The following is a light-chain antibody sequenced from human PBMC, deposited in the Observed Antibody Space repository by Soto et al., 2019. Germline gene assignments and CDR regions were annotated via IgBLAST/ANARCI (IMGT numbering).Light chain of an antibody. CDR1: QKIRNL. CDR2: DAS. Sequence: DIKLTQSPSTLSAAVGDSVTITCRASQKIRNLLAWYQQKPGRAPKPLIFDASTLRTGVPSRFSGSGSGSEFNFTITGLQPDDFATYFCQQYYTYAPFGHGRRLEIK. V-gene: IGKV1-5*01. J-gene: IGKJ5*01. CDR3: QQYYTYAP.